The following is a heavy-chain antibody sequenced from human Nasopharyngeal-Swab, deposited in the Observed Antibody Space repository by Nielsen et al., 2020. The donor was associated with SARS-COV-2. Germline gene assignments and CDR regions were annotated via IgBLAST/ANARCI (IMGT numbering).Heavy chain of an antibody. V-gene: IGHV4-59*01. CDR2: IYYSGST. D-gene: IGHD6-6*01. J-gene: IGHJ5*02. CDR3: ARSKAAHNWFDT. CDR1: GGSISSYY. Sequence: ESLKISCTVSGGSISSYYWSWIRQPPGKGLEWIGYIYYSGSTNYNPSLKSRVTISVDTSKNQFSLKLSSVTAADTAVYYCARSKAAHNWFDTWGQGTLVTVSS.